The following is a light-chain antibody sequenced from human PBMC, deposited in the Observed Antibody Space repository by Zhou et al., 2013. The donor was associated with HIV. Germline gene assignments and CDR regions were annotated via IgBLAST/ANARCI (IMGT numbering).Light chain of an antibody. J-gene: IGKJ5*01. CDR1: ESISSW. CDR2: GAT. CDR3: QQGDSLPIT. Sequence: DIQMTQSPSTLSASVGDRVTMFCRASESISSWLAWYQQKLGKAPNLLIHGATNLASGVPSRFSGSGSGTNFVLTISSLQPEDLATYYCQQGDSLPITFGQGTRLAI. V-gene: IGKV1-5*02.